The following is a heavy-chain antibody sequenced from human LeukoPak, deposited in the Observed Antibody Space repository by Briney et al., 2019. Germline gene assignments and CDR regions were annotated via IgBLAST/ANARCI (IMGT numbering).Heavy chain of an antibody. J-gene: IGHJ6*02. V-gene: IGHV3-53*01. Sequence: GGSLRLSCAASGFTVSSNYMSWVRQAPGKGLEWVSVIYSGGSTYYADSVKGRFTISRDNSKNTLYLQMNSLRAEDTAVYYCARDGVAAAGTVYYGMDVWGQGTLVTVSS. CDR1: GFTVSSNY. CDR2: IYSGGST. CDR3: ARDGVAAAGTVYYGMDV. D-gene: IGHD6-13*01.